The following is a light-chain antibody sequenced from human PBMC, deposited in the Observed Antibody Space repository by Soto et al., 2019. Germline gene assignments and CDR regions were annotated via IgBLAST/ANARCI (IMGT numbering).Light chain of an antibody. Sequence: EIVMTQSPVTLSVSPGERATLSCRASQSVGNNLAWYQQRPGQAPRLLIHGASTRASGVPARFSGSGSCTDFTLTISSLQSEDFAVDYCQQYTYSPITFGTGTKVYLK. V-gene: IGKV3-15*01. CDR1: QSVGNN. J-gene: IGKJ3*01. CDR2: GAS. CDR3: QQYTYSPIT.